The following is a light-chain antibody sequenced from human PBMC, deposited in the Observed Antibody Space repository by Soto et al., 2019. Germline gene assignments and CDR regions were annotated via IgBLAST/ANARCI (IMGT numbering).Light chain of an antibody. J-gene: IGKJ1*01. CDR1: QSISDT. CDR2: GAS. V-gene: IGKV3-20*01. CDR3: QRYDSLRT. Sequence: VVLTPSPATLSLSPGEGPTVSCRASQSISDTLAWYQQKPGQAPRLLIYGASNRATGIPDRFSGSGSGTDFTLTITRLEPEDFAMYYCQRYDSLRTFGQGTKVDIK.